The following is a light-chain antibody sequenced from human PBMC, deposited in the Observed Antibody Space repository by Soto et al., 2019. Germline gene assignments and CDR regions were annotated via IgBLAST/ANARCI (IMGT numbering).Light chain of an antibody. Sequence: EIVLTQSPGTLSLSPGERATLSCRASQSVSSSYLAWYQQKPGQAHRLLIYGASSRATGIPDRFSGSGSGTAFTLTISRLEPEDFAVYYCQQYGSSPPAYTFGQGTKLEIK. CDR3: QQYGSSPPAYT. CDR2: GAS. CDR1: QSVSSSY. V-gene: IGKV3-20*01. J-gene: IGKJ2*01.